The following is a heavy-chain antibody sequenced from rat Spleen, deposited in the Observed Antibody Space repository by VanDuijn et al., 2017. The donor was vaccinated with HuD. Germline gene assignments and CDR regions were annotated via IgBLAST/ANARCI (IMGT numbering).Heavy chain of an antibody. CDR2: IIYDGSRT. CDR1: GFTFSDHN. CDR3: TRAMYTTDYYYAKGYYVMDA. J-gene: IGHJ4*01. Sequence: EVQLVESGGGLVRPGRSLKLSCAASGFTFSDHNIACVRQAPKKGLEWVATIIYDGSRTYYRDSVKGRFTISRDNAKSTLYLEMNSLGSEDTATYYCTRAMYTTDYYYAKGYYVMDAWGQGASVTVSS. V-gene: IGHV5-7*01. D-gene: IGHD1-6*01.